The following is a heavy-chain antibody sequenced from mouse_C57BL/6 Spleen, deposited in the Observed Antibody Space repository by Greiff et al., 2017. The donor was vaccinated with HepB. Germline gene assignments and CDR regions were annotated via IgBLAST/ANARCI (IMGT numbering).Heavy chain of an antibody. D-gene: IGHD1-1*01. Sequence: QVQLQQPGAELVMPGASVKLSCKASGYTFTSYWMHWVKQRPGQGLEWIGEIDPSDSYTNYNQKFKGKSTLTVDKSSSTAYMQLSSLTSEDSAVYYCARHYYGSRPFDYWGQGTPLTVSS. CDR1: GYTFTSYW. V-gene: IGHV1-69*01. CDR3: ARHYYGSRPFDY. CDR2: IDPSDSYT. J-gene: IGHJ2*01.